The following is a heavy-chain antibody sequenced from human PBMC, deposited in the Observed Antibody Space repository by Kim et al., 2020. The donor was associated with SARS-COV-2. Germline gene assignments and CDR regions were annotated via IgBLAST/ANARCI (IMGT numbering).Heavy chain of an antibody. J-gene: IGHJ4*02. V-gene: IGHV1-69*04. CDR3: ARVGVQLAPYYFDY. D-gene: IGHD3-3*01. CDR1: GGTFSSYA. Sequence: SVKVSCKASGGTFSSYAISWVRQAPGQGLEWMGRIIPILGIANYAQKFQGRVTITADKSTSTAYMELSSLRSEDTAVYYCARVGVQLAPYYFDYWGQGTLVTVSS. CDR2: IIPILGIA.